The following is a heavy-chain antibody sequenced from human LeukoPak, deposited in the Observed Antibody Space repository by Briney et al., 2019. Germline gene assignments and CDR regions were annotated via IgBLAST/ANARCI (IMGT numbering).Heavy chain of an antibody. CDR1: GYTFTSYG. V-gene: IGHV1-18*04. J-gene: IGHJ4*02. Sequence: GAAVKVSCKASGYTFTSYGISGVRQAPGQGLEGMGWISAYNGNTNYAQKLQGRVTMTTDAYTSKAYMELRSMRSDDTAVYYRASGKGYSSGWYDYFDYWGKGTLVTVSS. CDR2: ISAYNGNT. CDR3: ASGKGYSSGWYDYFDY. D-gene: IGHD6-19*01.